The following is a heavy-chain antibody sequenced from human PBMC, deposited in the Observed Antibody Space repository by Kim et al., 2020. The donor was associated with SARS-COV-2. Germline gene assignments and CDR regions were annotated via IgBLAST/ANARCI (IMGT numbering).Heavy chain of an antibody. D-gene: IGHD6-13*01. CDR3: AREGRDITALASLDY. V-gene: IGHV3-33*01. Sequence: GDSVKGRYTSSRDNSKNTQYLQMNSLRAEDTAIYYCAREGRDITALASLDYWGQGTLVTVSS. J-gene: IGHJ4*02.